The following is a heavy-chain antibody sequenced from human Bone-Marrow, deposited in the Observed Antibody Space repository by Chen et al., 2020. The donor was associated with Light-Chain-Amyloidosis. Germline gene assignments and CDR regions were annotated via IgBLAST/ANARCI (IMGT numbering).Heavy chain of an antibody. J-gene: IGHJ4*02. Sequence: QSGPEVKKPGESLKISCKGSGYTFPNYWIGWVRQMPGKGLEWMGVIYPDDSDARYSPSFEGQVTISADKSITTAYLQWRSLKASDTAMYYCARRRDGYNFDYWGQGTLVTVSS. D-gene: IGHD5-12*01. V-gene: IGHV5-51*01. CDR3: ARRRDGYNFDY. CDR1: GYTFPNYW. CDR2: IYPDDSDA.